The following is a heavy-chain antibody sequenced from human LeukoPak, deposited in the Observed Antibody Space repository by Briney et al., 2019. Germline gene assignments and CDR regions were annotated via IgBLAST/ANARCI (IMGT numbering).Heavy chain of an antibody. Sequence: SVKVSCKASGGTFSSYAISWVRQAPGQGLEWMGGIIPIFGTANYAQKFQGRVTITADESTSTAYMELSSLRSEDTAVYYCARSSSSSGPANAFDIWGQGTMVTVSS. D-gene: IGHD6-6*01. V-gene: IGHV1-69*13. CDR3: ARSSSSSGPANAFDI. CDR1: GGTFSSYA. J-gene: IGHJ3*02. CDR2: IIPIFGTA.